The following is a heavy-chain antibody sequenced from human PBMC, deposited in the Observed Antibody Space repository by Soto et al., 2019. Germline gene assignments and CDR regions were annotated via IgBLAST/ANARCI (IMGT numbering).Heavy chain of an antibody. CDR1: GGSVSSGSFY. D-gene: IGHD6-6*01. CDR2: IYNNRSF. Sequence: SETLSLTCTVSGGSVSSGSFYWSWIRQPPGKGLEWVGFIYNNRSFNYNPSLKSRVTISVATSKHQFSLKLSSVTAADTAVYYCARVPLDYSNSHYFDFWGQGALVTSPQ. J-gene: IGHJ4*02. CDR3: ARVPLDYSNSHYFDF. V-gene: IGHV4-61*01.